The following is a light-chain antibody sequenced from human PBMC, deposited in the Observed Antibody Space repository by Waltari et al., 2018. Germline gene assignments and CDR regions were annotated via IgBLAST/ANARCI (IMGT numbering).Light chain of an antibody. CDR2: GAS. J-gene: IGKJ3*01. CDR1: QSISSQ. V-gene: IGKV3-15*01. Sequence: EIVMTQSPATLSVSPGERATLSCRASQSISSQLAWYHQKPGQAPRLLIYGASTRATGIPARFSGSGSGTEFTLTISSLQSEDFAVYFCQQYHESPPITFGTGTKVDIK. CDR3: QQYHESPPIT.